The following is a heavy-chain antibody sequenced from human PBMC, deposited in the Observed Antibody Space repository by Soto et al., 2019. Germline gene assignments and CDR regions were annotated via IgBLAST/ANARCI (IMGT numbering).Heavy chain of an antibody. CDR2: ISAYNGNT. J-gene: IGHJ6*02. V-gene: IGHV1-18*04. CDR3: ARERKAARPRGYYYYYGMDV. Sequence: ASVKVSCKASGHTFTSYGISWVRQAPGQGLEWMGWISAYNGNTNYAQKLQGRVTMTTDTSTSTAYMELRSLRSDDTAVYYCARERKAARPRGYYYYYGMDVWGQGTTVTVSS. CDR1: GHTFTSYG. D-gene: IGHD6-6*01.